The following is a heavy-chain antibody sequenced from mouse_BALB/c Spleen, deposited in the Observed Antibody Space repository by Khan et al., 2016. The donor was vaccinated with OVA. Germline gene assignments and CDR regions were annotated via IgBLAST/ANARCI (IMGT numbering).Heavy chain of an antibody. CDR1: GDSITSGY. Sequence: EVQLQESGPSLVKPSQTLSLTCSVTGDSITSGYWNWIRKFPGNKLEYMGHISYSGNSYYNPSLKSRISVTRDTSKTQYYLQLNSVTTEDTATYYCACELRGFAYWGQGTLVTVSA. D-gene: IGHD1-1*01. CDR2: ISYSGNS. V-gene: IGHV3-8*02. CDR3: ACELRGFAY. J-gene: IGHJ3*01.